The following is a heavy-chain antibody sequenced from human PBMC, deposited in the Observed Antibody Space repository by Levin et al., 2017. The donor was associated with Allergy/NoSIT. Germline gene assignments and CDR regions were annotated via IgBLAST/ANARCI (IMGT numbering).Heavy chain of an antibody. D-gene: IGHD3-10*01. J-gene: IGHJ4*02. CDR2: TSYDGNHN. CDR1: GFTFSSHA. V-gene: IGHV3-30-3*01. CDR3: ARGGSGTYAYYFDY. Sequence: PTGGSLRLSCAASGFTFSSHAMHWVRQAPGKGLEWVALTSYDGNHNYYADSVKGRFTISRDNSKNTLYLQMNSLRADDTAVFYCARGGSGTYAYYFDYWGQGTLVTVSS.